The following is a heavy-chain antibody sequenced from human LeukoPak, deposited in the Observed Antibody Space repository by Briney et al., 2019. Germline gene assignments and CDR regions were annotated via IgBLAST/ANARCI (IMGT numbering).Heavy chain of an antibody. V-gene: IGHV4-59*01. CDR3: ARNGGSYSFDY. D-gene: IGHD1-26*01. J-gene: IGHJ4*02. Sequence: SETLSLTCTVSGGSISSYYWSWLRQPPGKGLEWITYISYSGSSSYNPSLKSRVTISIDTSKNQFSLKLSSVTAADTAVYYCARNGGSYSFDYWGQGTLVTVSS. CDR1: GGSISSYY. CDR2: ISYSGSS.